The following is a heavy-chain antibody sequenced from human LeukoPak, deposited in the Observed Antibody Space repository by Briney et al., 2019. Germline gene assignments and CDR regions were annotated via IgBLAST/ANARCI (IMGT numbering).Heavy chain of an antibody. Sequence: ASVKVSCKASGYTFTGYYMHWVRQAPGQGLEWMGRINPNSGGTNYAQKFQGRVTMTRDTSISPAYMELSRLRSDDTAVYYCARARGITGTTRGYWGQEPLVTVPS. V-gene: IGHV1-2*06. D-gene: IGHD1-14*01. CDR3: ARARGITGTTRGY. J-gene: IGHJ4*02. CDR1: GYTFTGYY. CDR2: INPNSGGT.